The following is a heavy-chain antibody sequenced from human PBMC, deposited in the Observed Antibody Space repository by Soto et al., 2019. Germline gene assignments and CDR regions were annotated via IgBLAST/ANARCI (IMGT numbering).Heavy chain of an antibody. Sequence: GASVTVSCKASVYTLTSYDINWVRQDNGQGLEWMGWMNPNSGNTGYAQKFQGRVTMTRNTSISTAYMELSRLRSDDTAVYYCARDQGSGIFTSYGMDVWGQGTTVTVSS. J-gene: IGHJ6*02. D-gene: IGHD3-10*01. CDR3: ARDQGSGIFTSYGMDV. CDR1: VYTLTSYD. CDR2: MNPNSGNT. V-gene: IGHV1-8*01.